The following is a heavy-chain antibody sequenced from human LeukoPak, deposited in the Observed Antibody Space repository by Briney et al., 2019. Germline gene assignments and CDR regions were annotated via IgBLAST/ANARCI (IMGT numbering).Heavy chain of an antibody. CDR2: IRYDGSNK. D-gene: IGHD1-20*01. J-gene: IGHJ4*02. CDR3: AKDGAYNSHFGY. Sequence: PGGSLRLSCVASGFTFNNYGMHWVRQAPGKGLEWVAFIRYDGSNKYHADSVKGRFTISRDNSKSTLFLQMDSLEPEDTALYYCAKDGAYNSHFGYWGQGTLVTVSS. V-gene: IGHV3-30*02. CDR1: GFTFNNYG.